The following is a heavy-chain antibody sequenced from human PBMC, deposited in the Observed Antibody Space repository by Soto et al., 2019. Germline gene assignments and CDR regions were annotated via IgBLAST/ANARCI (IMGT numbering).Heavy chain of an antibody. V-gene: IGHV4-34*01. CDR2: INHSGST. J-gene: IGHJ4*02. D-gene: IGHD6-13*01. CDR1: GGSFSGYY. Sequence: SETLSLTCAVYGGSFSGYYWSWIRQPPGKGLEWIGEINHSGSTNYNPSLKSRVTISVDTSKNQFSLKLSSVTAADTAVYYCARSSMYNEQQLDFDYWGQGTLVTVSS. CDR3: ARSSMYNEQQLDFDY.